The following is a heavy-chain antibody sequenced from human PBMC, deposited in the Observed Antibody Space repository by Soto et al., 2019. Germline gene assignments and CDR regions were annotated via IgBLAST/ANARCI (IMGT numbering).Heavy chain of an antibody. Sequence: ASVKVSCKASGYTFTSHGISWVRQAPGQGLEWMGWISAYNGNTNYAQKLQGRVTMTTDTSTSTAYMELRSLRSDDTAVYYCARVYYYDSSGYCDYWGQGTLVTVSS. J-gene: IGHJ4*02. CDR3: ARVYYYDSSGYCDY. CDR1: GYTFTSHG. V-gene: IGHV1-18*04. CDR2: ISAYNGNT. D-gene: IGHD3-22*01.